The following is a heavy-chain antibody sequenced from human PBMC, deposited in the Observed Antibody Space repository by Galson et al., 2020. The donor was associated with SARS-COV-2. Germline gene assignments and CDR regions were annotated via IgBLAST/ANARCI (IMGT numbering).Heavy chain of an antibody. CDR2: LYTRGNT. V-gene: IGHV4-61*02. CDR1: GASIRSGRYH. CDR3: ARGEVLEFYYYGMDV. J-gene: IGHJ6*02. D-gene: IGHD3-3*01. Sequence: SETLSLTCTVSGASIRSGRYHWSWIRQPAGQGLESIGRLYTRGNTNYNPSLKSRVTISLDTSKNQFSLRLRSVTAADTAVYYCARGEVLEFYYYGMDVWGQGTTVTVSS.